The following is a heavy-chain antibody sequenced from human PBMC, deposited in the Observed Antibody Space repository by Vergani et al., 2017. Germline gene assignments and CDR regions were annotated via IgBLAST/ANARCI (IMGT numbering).Heavy chain of an antibody. CDR2: IYYSGST. CDR3: ARAGYCSGGSCYFSYYYYYMDV. J-gene: IGHJ6*03. CDR1: GGSISSGGYY. Sequence: QVQLQESGPGLVKPSQTLSLTCTVSGGSISSGGYYWSWIRQHPGKGLEWIGYIYYSGSTSYNPSLKSRVTISVDTSKNQFSLKLSSVTAADTAVYYCARAGYCSGGSCYFSYYYYYMDVWGKGTTVTVSS. V-gene: IGHV4-31*03. D-gene: IGHD2-15*01.